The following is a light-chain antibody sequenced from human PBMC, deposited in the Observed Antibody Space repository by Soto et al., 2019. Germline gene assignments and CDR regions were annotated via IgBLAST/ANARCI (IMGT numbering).Light chain of an antibody. Sequence: SALTQPASVSGSPGQSITISCTGTSSDVGGYNYVSWYQQHPGKAPKLMIYEVSNRPSGVSNRFSGSKYGSTASLTISGLQSEDEADYYCCSYAGRYTYVFGTGTKVTVL. J-gene: IGLJ1*01. V-gene: IGLV2-14*01. CDR3: CSYAGRYTYV. CDR2: EVS. CDR1: SSDVGGYNY.